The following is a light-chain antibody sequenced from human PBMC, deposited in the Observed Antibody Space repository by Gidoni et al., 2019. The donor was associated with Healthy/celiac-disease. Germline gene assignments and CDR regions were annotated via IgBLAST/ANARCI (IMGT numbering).Light chain of an antibody. CDR1: QGISNY. Sequence: DIQMTQSTSSLSASVGARVNITCRANQGISNYLALFQQKPGKAPKSLIYAASILQSGVPSKFIGSGSGTDCTLTISSLQPEDFATYYCQQYKSYPLTFXGXTKVEIK. CDR2: AAS. V-gene: IGKV1-16*02. J-gene: IGKJ4*01. CDR3: QQYKSYPLT.